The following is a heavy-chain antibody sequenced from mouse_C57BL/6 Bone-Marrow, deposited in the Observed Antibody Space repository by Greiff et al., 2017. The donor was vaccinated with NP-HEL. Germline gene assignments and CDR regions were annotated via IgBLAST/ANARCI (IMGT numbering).Heavy chain of an antibody. CDR2: INPYNGGT. D-gene: IGHD1-1*01. Sequence: EVQLQQSGPVLVKPGASVKMSCKASGYTFTDYYMNWVKQSHGKSLEWIGVINPYNGGTSYNQKFKGKATLTVDKSSSTAYMELNSLTSEDSAVYYCARGSLITTVVAYYFDYWGQGTTLTVSS. CDR3: ARGSLITTVVAYYFDY. V-gene: IGHV1-19*01. CDR1: GYTFTDYY. J-gene: IGHJ2*01.